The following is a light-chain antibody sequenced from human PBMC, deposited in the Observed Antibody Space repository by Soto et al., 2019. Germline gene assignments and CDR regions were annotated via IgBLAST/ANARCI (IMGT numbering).Light chain of an antibody. CDR1: QSLSTR. CDR2: ETS. V-gene: IGKV1-39*01. J-gene: IGKJ2*01. CDR3: QQSFGPPYT. Sequence: EIQMTQSPSSLSASVGDRVTITCRASQSLSTRLTWYQQKPGEAPKLLIYETSNLQSGVPSRFSGSGSETDFTLTINSLQPEDFATYYCQQSFGPPYTFGQGTKLEIK.